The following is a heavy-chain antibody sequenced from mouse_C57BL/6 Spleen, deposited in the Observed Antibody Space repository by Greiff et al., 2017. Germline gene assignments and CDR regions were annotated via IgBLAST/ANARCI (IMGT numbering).Heavy chain of an antibody. D-gene: IGHD3-2*02. CDR1: GYTFTSYW. J-gene: IGHJ2*01. CDR2: INPSSGYT. CDR3: AKGAAQVPFDY. Sequence: VQLQQSGAELAKPGASVKLSCKASGYTFTSYWMHWVKQRPGQGLEWIGYINPSSGYTKYNQKFKDKATLTADKSSSTAYMRLSSLAYEDSAVYCCAKGAAQVPFDYWCQGTTLTVSS. V-gene: IGHV1-7*01.